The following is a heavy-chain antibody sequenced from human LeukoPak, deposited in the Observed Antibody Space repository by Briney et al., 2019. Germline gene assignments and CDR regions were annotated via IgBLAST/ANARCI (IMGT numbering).Heavy chain of an antibody. CDR2: IIPIFGTA. V-gene: IGHV1-69*01. CDR3: AREEASSSSVGVYYFDY. Sequence: SVKVSCKASGGTFSSYAISWVRQAPGQGLEWMGGIIPIFGTANYAQKFQGRVTITADESTSTAYMELSSLRSDDTAVYYCAREEASSSSVGVYYFDYWGQGTLVTVSS. D-gene: IGHD6-6*01. J-gene: IGHJ4*02. CDR1: GGTFSSYA.